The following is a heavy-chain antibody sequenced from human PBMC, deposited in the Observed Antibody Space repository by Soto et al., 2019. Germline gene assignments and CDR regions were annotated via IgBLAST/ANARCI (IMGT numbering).Heavy chain of an antibody. CDR2: IYYSGST. CDR3: ARGSSGTTVDY. Sequence: QVQLQESGPGLVKPSETLSLTCTVSGGSISSYYWSWIRQPPGKGLEWIGYIYYSGSTNYNPSLKSRVTISVDTSKNQFSLKLSSVTAADTAVYYCARGSSGTTVDYWGQGTLVTVSS. V-gene: IGHV4-59*01. J-gene: IGHJ4*02. D-gene: IGHD1-26*01. CDR1: GGSISSYY.